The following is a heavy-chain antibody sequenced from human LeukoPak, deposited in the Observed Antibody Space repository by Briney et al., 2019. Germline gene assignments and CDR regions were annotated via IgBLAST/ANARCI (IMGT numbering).Heavy chain of an antibody. CDR1: GYTFRSHY. CDR2: INPSGGTT. CDR3: AREPLRCSYDKCFVKFYFDY. D-gene: IGHD3-10*01. Sequence: ASVKVSCKASGYTFRSHYLHRVRQAPGQGLEWMGMINPSGGTTTYARKFQGRVTMTRDTSTSTVYMELNSLTSEDTAVFYCAREPLRCSYDKCFVKFYFDYWGRGTLVTVSS. V-gene: IGHV1-46*01. J-gene: IGHJ4*02.